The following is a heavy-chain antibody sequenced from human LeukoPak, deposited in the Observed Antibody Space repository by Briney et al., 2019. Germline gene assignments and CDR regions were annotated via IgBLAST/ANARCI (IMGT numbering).Heavy chain of an antibody. D-gene: IGHD3-10*01. CDR3: ARTKGTLVRGSFDY. V-gene: IGHV4-38-2*01. CDR1: DYSISSGYY. Sequence: SETLSLXCAVSDYSISSGYYWGWIRQPPGKGLEWIASIYHSGSTYYNPSLKSRVTISADTSKNEFSLKVTSVTAADTAVYYCARTKGTLVRGSFDYWGQGILVTVSS. CDR2: IYHSGST. J-gene: IGHJ4*02.